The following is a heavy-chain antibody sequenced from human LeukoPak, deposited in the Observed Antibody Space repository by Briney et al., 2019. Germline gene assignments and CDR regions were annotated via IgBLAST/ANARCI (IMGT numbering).Heavy chain of an antibody. CDR2: IIPILGIA. V-gene: IGHV1-69*04. D-gene: IGHD4-17*01. J-gene: IGHJ5*02. Sequence: SVKVSCKASGGTFSSYAISWVRQAPGQGLEWMGRIIPILGIANYAQKFQGRVTITADKSTSTAYMELSSLRSEDTAVYYCARDEETVTTSLGWFDPWGRGTLVTVSS. CDR3: ARDEETVTTSLGWFDP. CDR1: GGTFSSYA.